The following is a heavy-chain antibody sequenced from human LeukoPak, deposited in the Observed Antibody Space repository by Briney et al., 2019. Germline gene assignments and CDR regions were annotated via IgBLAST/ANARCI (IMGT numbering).Heavy chain of an antibody. V-gene: IGHV1-18*01. D-gene: IGHD2-2*01. CDR3: ARPLHPYCSSTSCYATIDY. CDR1: GYTFTTYG. Sequence: ASVKVSCKASGYTFTTYGIHWVRQAPGQGLEWMGWISAYNGNTNYAQKLQGRVTMTTDTSTSTAYMELRSLRSDDTAVYYCARPLHPYCSSTSCYATIDYWGQGTLVTVSS. CDR2: ISAYNGNT. J-gene: IGHJ4*02.